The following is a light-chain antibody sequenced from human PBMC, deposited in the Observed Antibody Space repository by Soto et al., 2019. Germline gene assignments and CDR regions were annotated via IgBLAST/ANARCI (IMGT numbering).Light chain of an antibody. V-gene: IGKV3-20*01. Sequence: EIVLTQSPGTLSLSPGERATLSSRASHSVSSSYLAWYQQKPGQAPRLLIYGASSRATGIPDRFSGSGSGTDFTLTISRLEPEDFAVYYCQQYGSSPRITFGQGTRLEIK. J-gene: IGKJ5*01. CDR3: QQYGSSPRIT. CDR1: HSVSSSY. CDR2: GAS.